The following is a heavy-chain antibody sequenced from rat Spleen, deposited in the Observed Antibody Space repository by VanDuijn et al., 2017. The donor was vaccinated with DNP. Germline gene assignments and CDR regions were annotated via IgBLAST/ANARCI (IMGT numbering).Heavy chain of an antibody. V-gene: IGHV5-25*01. CDR3: ARWPGYNPPYAMDA. CDR2: IGYDGGNT. CDR1: GFTFSDYY. Sequence: EVQLVESGGGLVQPGRSLKLSCAASGFTFSDYYMAWVRQAPTKGLEWVASIGYDGGNTYYRDSVKGRFTISRDNAKSTLYLQMDSLRSEDTATYYCARWPGYNPPYAMDAWGQGTSVTVSS. D-gene: IGHD1-4*01. J-gene: IGHJ4*01.